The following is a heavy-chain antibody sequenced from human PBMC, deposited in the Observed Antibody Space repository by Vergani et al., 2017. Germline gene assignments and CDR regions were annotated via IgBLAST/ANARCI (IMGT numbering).Heavy chain of an antibody. CDR1: GGSISSSSYY. CDR3: AREQVVVVPAAIHWRWFDP. Sequence: QLQLQQSGPGLVKPSETLSLTCTVSGGSISSSSYYWGWIRQPPGKGLEWIGSIYYSGSTYYNPSLKSRVTISVDTSKNQFSLKLSSVTAADTAVYYCAREQVVVVPAAIHWRWFDPWGQGTLVTVSS. D-gene: IGHD2-2*02. V-gene: IGHV4-39*02. CDR2: IYYSGST. J-gene: IGHJ5*02.